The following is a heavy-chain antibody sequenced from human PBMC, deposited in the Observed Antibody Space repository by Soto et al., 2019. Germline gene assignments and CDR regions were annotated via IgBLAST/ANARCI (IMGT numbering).Heavy chain of an antibody. Sequence: PGGSLRLSCATSGVTFSSYGMHWVRQAPGKGLEWVAVIWYDGSNKYYADSVKGRFTISRDNSKNTLYLQMNSLRAEDTAVYYCARAAYCSSTSCYYIPDYYYGMDVWGQGTTVTVSS. V-gene: IGHV3-33*01. CDR2: IWYDGSNK. CDR1: GVTFSSYG. J-gene: IGHJ6*02. CDR3: ARAAYCSSTSCYYIPDYYYGMDV. D-gene: IGHD2-2*01.